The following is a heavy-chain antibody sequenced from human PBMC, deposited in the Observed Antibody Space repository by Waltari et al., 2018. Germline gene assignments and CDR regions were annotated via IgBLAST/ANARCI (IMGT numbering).Heavy chain of an antibody. D-gene: IGHD2-2*01. CDR2: IYYSGST. V-gene: IGHV4-31*03. J-gene: IGHJ6*02. CDR1: GGSISSGGYY. CDR3: ARRVYCSSTSCSPYYYYGMDV. Sequence: QVQLQESGPGLVKPSQTLSLTCTVSGGSISSGGYYWSWIRQHPGKGLEWIGYIYYSGSTYYNPSLKSRVTRSVDTSKNQFSLKLSSVTAADTAVYYCARRVYCSSTSCSPYYYYGMDVWGQGTTVTVSS.